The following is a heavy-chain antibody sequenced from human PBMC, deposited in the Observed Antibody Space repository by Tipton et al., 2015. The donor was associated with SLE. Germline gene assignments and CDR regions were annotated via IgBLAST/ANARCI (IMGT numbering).Heavy chain of an antibody. J-gene: IGHJ4*02. D-gene: IGHD1-26*01. CDR2: ISSSGSTI. V-gene: IGHV3-11*04. Sequence: QLVQSGGGLVKPGGSLRLSCAVSGFTFSDYYMSWIRQAPGKGLEWVSYISSSGSTIFYADSVKGRFIISRDNANNSLYLQMNSLRAEDTAVYYCARDRLDRYSGSFDNWGQGTLVTVSS. CDR1: GFTFSDYY. CDR3: ARDRLDRYSGSFDN.